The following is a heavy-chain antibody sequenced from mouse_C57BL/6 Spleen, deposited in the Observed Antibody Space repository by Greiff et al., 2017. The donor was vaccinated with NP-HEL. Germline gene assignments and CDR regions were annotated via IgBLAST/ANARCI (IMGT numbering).Heavy chain of an antibody. Sequence: EVQLQQSGAELVKPGASVKLSCTASGFNIKDYYMHWVKQRTEQGLEWIGRIDPEAGETKYAQKFQGKAIITADTSSNTAYLQLSSRTSEDTAVYYCARSDDYEFAYWGQGTLVTVSA. CDR2: IDPEAGET. D-gene: IGHD2-4*01. J-gene: IGHJ3*01. CDR1: GFNIKDYY. V-gene: IGHV14-2*01. CDR3: ARSDDYEFAY.